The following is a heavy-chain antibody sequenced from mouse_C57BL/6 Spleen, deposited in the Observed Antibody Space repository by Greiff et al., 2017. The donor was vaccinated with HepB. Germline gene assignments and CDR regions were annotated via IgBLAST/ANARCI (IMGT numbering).Heavy chain of an antibody. CDR1: GFTFSDYY. V-gene: IGHV5-12*01. D-gene: IGHD2-1*01. J-gene: IGHJ2*01. CDR2: ISNGGGST. Sequence: EVKVVESGGGLVQPGGSLKLSCAASGFTFSDYYMYWVRQTPEKRLEWVAYISNGGGSTYYPDTVKGRFTISRDNAKNTLYLQMSRLKSEDTAMYYCARRDIYSYYFDYWGQGTTLTVSS. CDR3: ARRDIYSYYFDY.